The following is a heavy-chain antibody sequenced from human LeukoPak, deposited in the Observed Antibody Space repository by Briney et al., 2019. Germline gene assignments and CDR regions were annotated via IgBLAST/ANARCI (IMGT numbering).Heavy chain of an antibody. V-gene: IGHV3-33*01. CDR1: GFTFSSHG. CDR2: IGYDGREK. Sequence: GGSLRLSCAASGFTFSSHGMHWVRQAPGKGLEWVAVIGYDGREKYYADSVKGRFTISRDNAKNTLYLQMTSLRADDTAVYYCARDRVLHYFDYWGQGALVTVSS. D-gene: IGHD3-16*01. J-gene: IGHJ4*02. CDR3: ARDRVLHYFDY.